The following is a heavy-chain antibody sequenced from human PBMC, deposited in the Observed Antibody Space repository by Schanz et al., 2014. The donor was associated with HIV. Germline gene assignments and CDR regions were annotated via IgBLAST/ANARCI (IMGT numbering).Heavy chain of an antibody. D-gene: IGHD6-13*01. J-gene: IGHJ6*02. V-gene: IGHV3-48*02. CDR2: ISSGSTTI. CDR3: AREWVYYYYYGMDV. Sequence: EVQLVESGGGLVKPGGSLRLSCAASGFTFSNAWMSWARQAPGKGLEWVSYISSGSTTIHYADSVMGRFTISRDNAKNSLYLQMKSLRDEDTAVYYCAREWVYYYYYGMDVWGQGTTVTVSS. CDR1: GFTFSNAW.